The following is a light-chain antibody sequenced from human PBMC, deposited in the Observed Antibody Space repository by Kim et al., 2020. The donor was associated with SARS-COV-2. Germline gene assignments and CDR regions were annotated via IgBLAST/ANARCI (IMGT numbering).Light chain of an antibody. Sequence: SSVQLTCTLSSGHNSYMIAWHQQQPGKAPRYLMKLEGSGSYNKGSGVPDRFSGSSSGADRYLTISNLQSEDEADYYCETWDTNIWVFGGGTKVTVL. J-gene: IGLJ3*02. CDR1: SGHNSYM. CDR3: ETWDTNIWV. CDR2: LEGSGSY. V-gene: IGLV4-60*03.